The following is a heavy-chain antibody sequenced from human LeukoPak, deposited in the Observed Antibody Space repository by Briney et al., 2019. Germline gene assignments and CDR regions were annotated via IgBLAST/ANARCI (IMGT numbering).Heavy chain of an antibody. D-gene: IGHD6-13*01. J-gene: IGHJ4*02. CDR2: IIGSGSST. CDR1: GFTFSSYA. Sequence: GGSLRLSCAASGFTFSSYAMSWVRQAPGKGLEWVAAIIGSGSSTYYADSVQGRFTISRDNSKNTLFLQMNSLRAEDTAVYYCAKDRAQQLVLDFWGQGTLVTASS. CDR3: AKDRAQQLVLDF. V-gene: IGHV3-23*01.